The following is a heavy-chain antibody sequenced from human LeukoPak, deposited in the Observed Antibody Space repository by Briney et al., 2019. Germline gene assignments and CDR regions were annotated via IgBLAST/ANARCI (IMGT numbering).Heavy chain of an antibody. CDR3: ARDRGITMVRGVIVY. CDR2: INPNSGGT. D-gene: IGHD3-10*01. Sequence: ASVKVSCKASGYIFTDYYIYWVRQAPGQGPEWMGWINPNSGGTKYAQKFQGRVTMTRDTSISTAYMELSRLRSDDTAVYYCARDRGITMVRGVIVYWGQGTLVTVSS. CDR1: GYIFTDYY. J-gene: IGHJ4*02. V-gene: IGHV1-2*02.